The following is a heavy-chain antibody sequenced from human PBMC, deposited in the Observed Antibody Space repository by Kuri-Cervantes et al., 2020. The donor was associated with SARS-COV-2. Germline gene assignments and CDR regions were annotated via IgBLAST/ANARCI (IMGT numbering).Heavy chain of an antibody. D-gene: IGHD2-2*01. Sequence: SETLSLTCTVSGGSISSHYWSWIRQPPGKGLEWIGYIYYSGSTNYNPSLKSRVTISVDTSKNQFSLKLSSVTAADTAVYYYARSFGPYCSSTSCYSGGGWFDPWGQGTLVTVSS. V-gene: IGHV4-59*08. CDR2: IYYSGST. CDR3: ARSFGPYCSSTSCYSGGGWFDP. J-gene: IGHJ5*02. CDR1: GGSISSHY.